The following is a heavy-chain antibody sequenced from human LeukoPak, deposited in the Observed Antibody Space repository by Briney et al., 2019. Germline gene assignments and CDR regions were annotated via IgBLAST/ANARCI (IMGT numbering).Heavy chain of an antibody. CDR3: ARLIGSSSSGYYGAFDI. CDR2: IYYSGST. Sequence: SETLSLTCTVSGGSTSSYYWSWIRQPPGKGLEWIGYIYYSGSTNYNPSLKSRVTISVDTYKNQFSLELSSVTAADTAVYYCARLIGSSSSGYYGAFDIWGQGTMVTVSS. D-gene: IGHD3-22*01. CDR1: GGSTSSYY. V-gene: IGHV4-59*08. J-gene: IGHJ3*02.